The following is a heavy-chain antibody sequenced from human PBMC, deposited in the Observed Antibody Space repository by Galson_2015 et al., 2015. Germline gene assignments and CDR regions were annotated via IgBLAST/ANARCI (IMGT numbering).Heavy chain of an antibody. D-gene: IGHD3-3*01. Sequence: SVKVSCKASGYAFTSYDINWVRQATGQGLEWMGWMNPNSGNTGYAQKFQGRVTMTRNTSISTAYMELSSLRSEDTAVYYCARGQGGVTIFGVVIPSYNWFDPWGQGTLVTASS. CDR3: ARGQGGVTIFGVVIPSYNWFDP. CDR2: MNPNSGNT. J-gene: IGHJ5*02. CDR1: GYAFTSYD. V-gene: IGHV1-8*01.